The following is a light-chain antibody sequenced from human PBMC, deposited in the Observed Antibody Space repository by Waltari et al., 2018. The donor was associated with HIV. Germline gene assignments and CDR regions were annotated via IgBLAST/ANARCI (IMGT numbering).Light chain of an antibody. J-gene: IGLJ2*01. Sequence: QSLLTQPPSDPAAPGHRVTIPSSAARPHIANNPVSWYQAIPGTVPLLVISDSEEKPSEINGRFSASKSGAAATLDITGLQTGDEGDFYCATWDNNLNGLVFGGGTKVTVL. CDR3: ATWDNNLNGLV. CDR1: RPHIANNP. CDR2: DSE. V-gene: IGLV1-51*01.